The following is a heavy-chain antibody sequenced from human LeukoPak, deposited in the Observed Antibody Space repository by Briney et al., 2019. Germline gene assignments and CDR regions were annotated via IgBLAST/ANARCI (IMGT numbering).Heavy chain of an antibody. CDR3: AREGYSGSYYSY. D-gene: IGHD1-26*01. CDR1: GFTFSSYA. J-gene: IGHJ4*02. CDR2: ISSNGGST. V-gene: IGHV3-64*01. Sequence: GGSLRLSCAASGFTFSSYAMHWVRQAPGEGLEYVSAISSNGGSTYYANSVKGRFTISRDNSKNTLYLQMGSLRAEDMAVYYCAREGYSGSYYSYWGQGTLVTVSS.